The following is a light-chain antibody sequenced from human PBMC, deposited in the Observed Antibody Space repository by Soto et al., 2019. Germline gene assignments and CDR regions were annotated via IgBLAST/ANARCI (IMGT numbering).Light chain of an antibody. CDR2: KAS. CDR1: QTISSW. J-gene: IGKJ1*01. CDR3: QHYNSYSEA. Sequence: DIQMTQSPSTLSGSVGDRVTITCRASQTISSWLAWYQQKPGKAPKPLIYKASTLKSGVPSRFSGSESGTEFTLTISSLQPDDFATYYCQHYNSYSEAFGQGNKVDIK. V-gene: IGKV1-5*03.